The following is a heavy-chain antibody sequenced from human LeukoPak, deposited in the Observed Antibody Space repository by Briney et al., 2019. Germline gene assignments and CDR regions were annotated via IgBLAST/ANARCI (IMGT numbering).Heavy chain of an antibody. Sequence: ASVKVSCKASGGTFSSYAISWARQAPGQGLEWMGGIIPIFGTANYAQKLQGRVTITADESTSTAYMELSSLRSEDTAVYYCARERVYLRGGGRFDYWGQGTLVTVSS. CDR2: IIPIFGTA. CDR1: GGTFSSYA. CDR3: ARERVYLRGGGRFDY. J-gene: IGHJ4*02. V-gene: IGHV1-69*13. D-gene: IGHD2-8*01.